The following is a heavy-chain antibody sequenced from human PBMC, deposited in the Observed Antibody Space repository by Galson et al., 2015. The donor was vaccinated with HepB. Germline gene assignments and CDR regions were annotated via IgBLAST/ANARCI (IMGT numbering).Heavy chain of an antibody. Sequence: QSGAEVKKPGESLKISRKGSGSSFTSYWIGWVRQMPGKGLEWMGIIYPGDSDTRYSPSFQGQVTISADKSISTAYLQWSSLKASDTAMYYCARQRRVLRYFDWLPSDWFDPWGQGTLVTVSS. CDR2: IYPGDSDT. CDR3: ARQRRVLRYFDWLPSDWFDP. D-gene: IGHD3-9*01. J-gene: IGHJ5*02. CDR1: GSSFTSYW. V-gene: IGHV5-51*01.